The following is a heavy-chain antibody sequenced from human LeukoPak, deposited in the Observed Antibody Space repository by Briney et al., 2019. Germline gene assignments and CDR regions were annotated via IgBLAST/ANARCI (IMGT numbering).Heavy chain of an antibody. Sequence: GASVKVSCKASGYTFTGYYMHWVRQAPGQGLEWMGWINPNSGGTNYAQKFQGRVTMARDTSISTAYMELSRLRSDDTAVYYCAKTALAYCGGDCFTYFDYWGQGTLVTVSS. J-gene: IGHJ4*02. D-gene: IGHD2-21*02. V-gene: IGHV1-2*02. CDR3: AKTALAYCGGDCFTYFDY. CDR2: INPNSGGT. CDR1: GYTFTGYY.